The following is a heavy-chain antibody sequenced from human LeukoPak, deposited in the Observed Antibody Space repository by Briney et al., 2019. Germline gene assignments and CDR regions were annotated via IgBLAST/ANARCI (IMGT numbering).Heavy chain of an antibody. Sequence: SETLSLTCTVSGGSISSYYWSWIRQPPGMGLEWIGYIYYSGSTNFNPSLKSRVTMSLDTSRNQFSLKLSSVTAADTAVYYCARAYDSGSNYFDYWGQGTLVTVSS. D-gene: IGHD3-10*01. CDR1: GGSISSYY. CDR2: IYYSGST. J-gene: IGHJ4*02. V-gene: IGHV4-59*01. CDR3: ARAYDSGSNYFDY.